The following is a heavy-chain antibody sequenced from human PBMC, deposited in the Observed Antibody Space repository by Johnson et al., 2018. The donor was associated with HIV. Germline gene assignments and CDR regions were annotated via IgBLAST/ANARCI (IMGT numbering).Heavy chain of an antibody. CDR1: GFSFSNAW. CDR3: ARASNSGYDQAFDI. J-gene: IGHJ3*02. CDR2: IYSGGST. Sequence: VQLVESGGGLVKAGGSLRLSCAASGFSFSNAWMSWVRQAPGKGLEWVSVIYSGGSTYYADSVKGRFTISRDNSKNTLYLQMNSLRAEDTAVYYCARASNSGYDQAFDIWGQGTMVTVSS. V-gene: IGHV3-66*01. D-gene: IGHD5-12*01.